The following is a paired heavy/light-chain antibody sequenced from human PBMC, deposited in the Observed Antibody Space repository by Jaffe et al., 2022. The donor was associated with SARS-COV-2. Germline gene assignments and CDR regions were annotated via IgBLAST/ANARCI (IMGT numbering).Light chain of an antibody. CDR2: EVT. CDR1: SSDVGGYNY. Sequence: QSALTQPPSASGSPGQSVTIACTGTSSDVGGYNYVSWYQQYPGRAPKLMIYEVTKRPSGVPDRFSGSKSGNTASLTVSGLQAEDEADYFCSSHAGSNNFVVFGGGTRLTVL. J-gene: IGLJ2*01. CDR3: SSHAGSNNFVV. V-gene: IGLV2-8*01.
Heavy chain of an antibody. V-gene: IGHV1-18*01. CDR1: GYTFTNYG. CDR2: ISTYTGVT. Sequence: QVQLVQSGAEVKKPGASVKVSCKASGYTFTNYGISWVRQAPGQGLEWVGWISTYTGVTNYAQKFQGRLTMTTDTSTSTAFMELRSLRSDDTAVFYCVSGPWVHSFDYWGQGTLVTISS. J-gene: IGHJ4*02. D-gene: IGHD3-16*01. CDR3: VSGPWVHSFDY.